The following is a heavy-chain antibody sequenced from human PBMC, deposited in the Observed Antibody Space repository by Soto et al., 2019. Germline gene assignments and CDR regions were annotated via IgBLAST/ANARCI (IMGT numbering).Heavy chain of an antibody. CDR1: GYSFTNYW. J-gene: IGHJ4*01. V-gene: IGHV5-51*01. D-gene: IGHD1-26*01. Sequence: GESLKISCKGSGYSFTNYWSGWVRQMPGKGLKWMAIIHPGDSETRYGPSFQGQVTISADKSISTAYLQWSSLKASDTAVYYCARWPAGSTASYFVPWGPLTLVTVSS. CDR3: ARWPAGSTASYFVP. CDR2: IHPGDSET.